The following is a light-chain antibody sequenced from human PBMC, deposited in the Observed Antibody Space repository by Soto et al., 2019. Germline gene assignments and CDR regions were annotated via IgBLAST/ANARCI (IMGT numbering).Light chain of an antibody. J-gene: IGKJ4*01. V-gene: IGKV3-15*01. CDR3: QQYDNWPPT. CDR2: GAS. CDR1: QSVGKK. Sequence: EVVMTQSPASLSVSPGERATLSCRASQSVGKKLAWYQQRPGQAPRLLFYGASNRATGVPARFGGSGSGTEFTLTISSLQSEDFAVYSCQQYDNWPPTFGGGTKV.